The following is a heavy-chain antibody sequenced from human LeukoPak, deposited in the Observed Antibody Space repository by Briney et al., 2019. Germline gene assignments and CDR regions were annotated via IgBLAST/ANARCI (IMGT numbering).Heavy chain of an antibody. CDR1: GFAFSSYW. CDR3: ARVGASVGAIDY. J-gene: IGHJ4*02. Sequence: GGSLRLSCAASGFAFSSYWMSWVRQAPGKGLEWVASIKQDGSEKYYVDSVKGRFTISRDNAKNTLYLQMNSLRAEDTAVYYCARVGASVGAIDYWGQGTLVTVSS. V-gene: IGHV3-7*01. CDR2: IKQDGSEK. D-gene: IGHD1-26*01.